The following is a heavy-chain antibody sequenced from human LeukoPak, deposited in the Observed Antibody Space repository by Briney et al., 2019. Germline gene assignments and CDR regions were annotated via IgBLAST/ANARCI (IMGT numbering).Heavy chain of an antibody. CDR1: GVPFSNYY. V-gene: IGHV4-34*01. CDR2: INHSGYT. J-gene: IGHJ4*02. CDR3: TRAVAGHPD. Sequence: PSETLSLTCAVSGVPFSNYYWSWVRQSPTKGLEWIGKINHSGYTNYNPSLKSRVTISIDTSKNQFSLMVNSMTAADTGVYYCTRAVAGHPDWGQGTLVTVSS. D-gene: IGHD6-19*01.